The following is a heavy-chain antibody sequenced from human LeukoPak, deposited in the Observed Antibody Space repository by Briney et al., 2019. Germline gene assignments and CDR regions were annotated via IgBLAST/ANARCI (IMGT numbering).Heavy chain of an antibody. D-gene: IGHD5-12*01. CDR2: VSSDGSKK. CDR1: GFIFSSYS. Sequence: GGSLRLSCAASGFIFSSYSVLWVRQAPGKGLEWVAVVSSDGSKKFYADSVKGRFSISRDNSKNTLYLQMNSLRTEDTAVYYCARDRAYSGNDATYFDCWGQGTLVTVSS. J-gene: IGHJ4*02. V-gene: IGHV3-30-3*01. CDR3: ARDRAYSGNDATYFDC.